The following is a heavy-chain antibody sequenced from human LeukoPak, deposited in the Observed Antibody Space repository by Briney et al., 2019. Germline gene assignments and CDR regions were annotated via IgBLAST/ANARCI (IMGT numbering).Heavy chain of an antibody. J-gene: IGHJ6*02. CDR2: INPNSGGT. D-gene: IGHD3-10*01. CDR1: GYTFTGYY. V-gene: IGHV1-2*02. Sequence: ASVKVSCKASGYTFTGYYMHWVRQAPGQGLEWMGWINPNSGGTNYAQKFQGRVTMTRDTSICTAYMELSRLRSDDTAVYYCARAGYGSGSYHLYYGMDVWGQGTTVTVSS. CDR3: ARAGYGSGSYHLYYGMDV.